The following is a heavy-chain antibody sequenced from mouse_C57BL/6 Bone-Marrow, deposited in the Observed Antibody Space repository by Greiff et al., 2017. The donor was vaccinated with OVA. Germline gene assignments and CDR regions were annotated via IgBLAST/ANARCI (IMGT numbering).Heavy chain of an antibody. V-gene: IGHV1-55*01. J-gene: IGHJ2*01. D-gene: IGHD1-1*01. CDR2: IYPGSGST. CDR1: GYTFTSYW. CDR3: ARLGTTVVHLDY. Sequence: QVHVKQPGAELVKPGASVKMSCEASGYTFTSYWITWVKQRPGQGLEWIGDIYPGSGSTNYNEKFKSKATLTVDTSSSTAYMQLSSLTSEDSAVYYCARLGTTVVHLDYWGQGTTLTVSS.